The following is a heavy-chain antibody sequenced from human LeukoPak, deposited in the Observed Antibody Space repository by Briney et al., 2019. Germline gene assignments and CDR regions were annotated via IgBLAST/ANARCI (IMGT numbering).Heavy chain of an antibody. V-gene: IGHV3-7*01. J-gene: IGHJ4*02. CDR1: GFTFSSIW. Sequence: GGSLRLSCAAAGFTFSSIWMSWVRQAPGKGLEWVANIKQDGSETNYVDSVKGRFTISRDNAKNSLYLQMNSLRAEDTAVYYCARAMHYYDSSGPGFDYWGQGTLVTVSS. CDR3: ARAMHYYDSSGPGFDY. D-gene: IGHD3-22*01. CDR2: IKQDGSET.